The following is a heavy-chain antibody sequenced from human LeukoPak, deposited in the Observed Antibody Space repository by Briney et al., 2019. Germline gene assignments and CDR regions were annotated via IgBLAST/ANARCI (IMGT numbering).Heavy chain of an antibody. V-gene: IGHV3-30*02. D-gene: IGHD3-10*01. CDR1: GFNFSSYG. Sequence: GGSLRLSCAASGFNFSSYGMHWVRQAPGKGLEWVAFIRYDGNNKYYTDSVKGRFTISRDNLKNMLYLQMNSLRPEDTAVYYCARGPYASGTYYGVNNYFGPWGQGTLVTVSS. CDR2: IRYDGNNK. CDR3: ARGPYASGTYYGVNNYFGP. J-gene: IGHJ5*02.